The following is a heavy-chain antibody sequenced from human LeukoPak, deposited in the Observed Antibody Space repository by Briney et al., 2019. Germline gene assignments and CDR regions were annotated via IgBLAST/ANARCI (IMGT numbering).Heavy chain of an antibody. CDR3: ARAGGYDYEASNWFDP. Sequence: PAASVKVSCKASGYTFTGYYMHWVRQAPGQGLEWMGWINPNSGGTNYAQKFQGRVTMTRDTSISTAYMELSRLRSDDTAVYYCARAGGYDYEASNWFDPWGQGTLVTVSS. D-gene: IGHD3-22*01. J-gene: IGHJ5*02. CDR1: GYTFTGYY. V-gene: IGHV1-2*02. CDR2: INPNSGGT.